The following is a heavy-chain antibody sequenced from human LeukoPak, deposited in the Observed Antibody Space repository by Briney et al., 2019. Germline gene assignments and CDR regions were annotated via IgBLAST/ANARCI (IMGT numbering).Heavy chain of an antibody. CDR2: INPNSGGT. J-gene: IGHJ3*02. CDR3: ARDSALTMIVVVITVGAFDI. Sequence: ASVKVSCKASGYTFTGYYMHWARQAPGQGLEWMGWINPNSGGTNYAQKFQGRVTMTRDTSISTAYMELSRLRSDDTAVYYCARDSALTMIVVVITVGAFDIWGQGTMVTVSS. D-gene: IGHD3-22*01. V-gene: IGHV1-2*02. CDR1: GYTFTGYY.